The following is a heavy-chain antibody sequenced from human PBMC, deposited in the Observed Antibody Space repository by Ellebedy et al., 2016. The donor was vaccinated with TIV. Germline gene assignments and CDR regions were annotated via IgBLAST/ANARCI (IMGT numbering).Heavy chain of an antibody. CDR2: IKQDGSVK. CDR1: GFTFTNYW. V-gene: IGHV3-7*03. J-gene: IGHJ4*02. CDR3: ALQQWEIQY. Sequence: PGGSLRLSCAASGFTFTNYWMSWVRQAPGNALEWVANIKQDGSVKSYVDSVKGRFTISRDNAKNSLYREMNSLRAEDTAVYYCALQQWEIQYWGQGTLVTVSS. D-gene: IGHD6-19*01.